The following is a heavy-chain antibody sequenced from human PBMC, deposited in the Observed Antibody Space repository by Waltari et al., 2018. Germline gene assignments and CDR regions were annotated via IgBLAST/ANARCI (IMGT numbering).Heavy chain of an antibody. CDR3: AKSAGDCSGGSCHGDYGMDV. CDR1: GGTFSSYA. Sequence: QVQLVQSGAEVKKPGSSVKVSCKASGGTFSSYAISWVRQAPGQGLEWMGGIIPIFGTANYAQKFQGRVTITADESTSTAYMELNSLRAEDTAVYYCAKSAGDCSGGSCHGDYGMDVWGQGTTGTVSS. CDR2: IIPIFGTA. V-gene: IGHV1-69*01. J-gene: IGHJ6*02. D-gene: IGHD2-15*01.